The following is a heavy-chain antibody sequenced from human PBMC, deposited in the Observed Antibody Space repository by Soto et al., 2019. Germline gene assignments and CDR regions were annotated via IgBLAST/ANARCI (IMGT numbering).Heavy chain of an antibody. CDR1: GFTFSSYG. CDR3: PKEGKVTTHSTIHYYYGMDV. J-gene: IGHJ6*02. CDR2: IWYDGSNK. Sequence: GGSLRLSCAASGFTFSSYGMHWVRQAPGKGLEWVAVIWYDGSNKYYADSVKGRFTISRDNSKSTLYLQMNSLRAEDTAVYYCPKEGKVTTHSTIHYYYGMDVWGQGTTVTVSS. V-gene: IGHV3-30*02. D-gene: IGHD4-17*01.